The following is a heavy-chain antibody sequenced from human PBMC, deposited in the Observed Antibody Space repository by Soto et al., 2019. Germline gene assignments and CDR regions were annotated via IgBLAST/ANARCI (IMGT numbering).Heavy chain of an antibody. Sequence: ESLKISCKGSGYSFTSYWIGWVRQMPGKGLEWMGIIYPGDSDTRYSPSFQGQVTISADKSISTAYLQWSSLKASDTAMYYRARHGVGDILTGQPDYWGQGTLVTVCS. CDR2: IYPGDSDT. D-gene: IGHD3-9*01. V-gene: IGHV5-51*01. J-gene: IGHJ4*02. CDR1: GYSFTSYW. CDR3: ARHGVGDILTGQPDY.